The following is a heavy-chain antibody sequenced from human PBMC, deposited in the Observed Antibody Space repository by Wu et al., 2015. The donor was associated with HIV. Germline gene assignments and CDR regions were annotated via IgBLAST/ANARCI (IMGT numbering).Heavy chain of an antibody. V-gene: IGHV1-24*01. CDR3: AISAYDTSLDY. CDR2: FDPEDEET. Sequence: QVQLVQSGAEVKKLGASVKVSCKVSGRTLTDLSLHWVRQAPGKGLEWMGGFDPEDEETIYAQKFQGRVIMTEDTSTDTAYMELSSLRSEDTAVYYCAISAYDTSLDYWGQGTLVTVSS. J-gene: IGHJ4*02. CDR1: GRTLTDLS. D-gene: IGHD3-22*01.